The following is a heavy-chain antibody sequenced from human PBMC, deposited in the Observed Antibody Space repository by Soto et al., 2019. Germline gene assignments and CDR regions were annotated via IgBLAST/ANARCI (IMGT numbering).Heavy chain of an antibody. CDR2: IIPMFGTA. D-gene: IGHD2-21*02. Sequence: QVQLVQSGAEVKKPGSSVKISCKASGGTFINHAFSWVRQAPGQGLEWMGGIIPMFGTADYSQKFQGRVTITADESTTTAHMELSSLRSDDSAVCYCARDDATYCGGDCYRYFFYGLDVWGQGTTVTVSS. CDR1: GGTFINHA. CDR3: ARDDATYCGGDCYRYFFYGLDV. J-gene: IGHJ6*02. V-gene: IGHV1-69*01.